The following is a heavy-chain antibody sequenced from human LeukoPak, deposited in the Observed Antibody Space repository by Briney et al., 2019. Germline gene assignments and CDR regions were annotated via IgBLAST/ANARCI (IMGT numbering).Heavy chain of an antibody. J-gene: IGHJ4*02. CDR2: ISISDGP. CDR3: ARLRRNENDWYADDS. CDR1: GASVSSNY. V-gene: IGHV4-4*07. Sequence: PSETLSLTCTVSGASVSSNYWSWIRQSAAKGLEWIGRISISDGPNYSPSLKSRVSMSVDASKNLFSLILTSATAADAAVYYCARLRRNENDWYADDSWGQGILVTVSS. D-gene: IGHD3-9*01.